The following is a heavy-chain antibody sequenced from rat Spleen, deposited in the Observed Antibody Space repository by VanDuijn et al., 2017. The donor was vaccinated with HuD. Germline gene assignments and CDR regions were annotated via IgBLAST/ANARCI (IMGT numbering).Heavy chain of an antibody. Sequence: EVQLVESDGGLVQPGRSLKLSCAASGFTFSDYYMAWVRQAPTKGLEWVATISYDGSSTYYRDYVKGRFTVSRDNAKSTLYLQMDSLRSEDTATYYCVRHDPSPEPYVMDAWGQGASVTVSS. D-gene: IGHD1-11*01. V-gene: IGHV5-29*01. J-gene: IGHJ4*01. CDR1: GFTFSDYY. CDR2: ISYDGSST. CDR3: VRHDPSPEPYVMDA.